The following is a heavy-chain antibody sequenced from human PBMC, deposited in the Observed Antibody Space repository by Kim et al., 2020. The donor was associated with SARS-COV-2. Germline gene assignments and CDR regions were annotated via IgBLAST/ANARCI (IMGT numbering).Heavy chain of an antibody. CDR2: IDPSDSYT. Sequence: GESPKISCKGSGYSFTSYWISWVRQMPGKGLEWMGRIDPSDSYTNYSPSFQGHVTISADKSISTAYLQWSSLKASDTAMYYCARLGGPFDDYWVKHIDYWGQGTLVTVSS. D-gene: IGHD4-17*01. CDR1: GYSFTSYW. J-gene: IGHJ4*02. V-gene: IGHV5-10-1*01. CDR3: ARLGGPFDDYWVKHIDY.